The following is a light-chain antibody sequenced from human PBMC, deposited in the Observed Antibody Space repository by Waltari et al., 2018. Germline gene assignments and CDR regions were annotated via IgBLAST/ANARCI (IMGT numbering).Light chain of an antibody. CDR1: SSNIGNYY. CDR2: DSN. Sequence: QSVLTQPPSVSTAPGQKVTISCSGSSSNIGNYYLFWYQQLPGTAPKLLIYDSNKRPSGIPDRFSGSKSGTSATLDITGLQTGDEADYYCGTWDSRLGGVVFGGGTKLTVL. J-gene: IGLJ2*01. CDR3: GTWDSRLGGVV. V-gene: IGLV1-51*01.